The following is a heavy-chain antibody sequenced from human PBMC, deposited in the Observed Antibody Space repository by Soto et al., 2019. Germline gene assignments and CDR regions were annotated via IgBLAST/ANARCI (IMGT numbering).Heavy chain of an antibody. Sequence: QVQLVQSGAEVKKPGSSVKVSCKASGGTFSSYAISWVRQAPGQGLEWMGGIIPIFGTANYAHKFQGRVTITADKSTSRAYMELSSLRSEDTAVYYCARGVGIAVAGTPGYYGMDVWGQGTTVTVSS. D-gene: IGHD6-19*01. CDR2: IIPIFGTA. J-gene: IGHJ6*02. CDR1: GGTFSSYA. CDR3: ARGVGIAVAGTPGYYGMDV. V-gene: IGHV1-69*06.